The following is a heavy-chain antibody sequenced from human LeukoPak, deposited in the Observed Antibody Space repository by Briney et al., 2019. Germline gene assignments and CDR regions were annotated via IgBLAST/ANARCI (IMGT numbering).Heavy chain of an antibody. CDR3: ARARFGYNRGPFNY. V-gene: IGHV3-30-3*01. J-gene: IGHJ4*02. CDR1: GFTFSNYA. Sequence: GGSLRLSCAASGFTFSNYAIHWVRQAPGKGPQWVAFISYDGSNKHYADSVKGRFTISRDNSKNTLYLQMNSLRPEDTAVYYCARARFGYNRGPFNYWGQGILVTVSS. D-gene: IGHD5-24*01. CDR2: ISYDGSNK.